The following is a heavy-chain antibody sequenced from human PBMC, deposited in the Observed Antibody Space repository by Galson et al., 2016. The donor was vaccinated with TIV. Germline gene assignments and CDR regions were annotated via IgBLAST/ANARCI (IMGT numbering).Heavy chain of an antibody. CDR1: GYSLTEVV. D-gene: IGHD5-12*01. CDR2: FDPEVGRT. Sequence: SVKVSCKVSGYSLTEVVMHWVRQAPGKGLEWMGGFDPEVGRTIYAQKLQGRVTMTADTSTDTAYMELGSLRFEATAVYYCATVAWLPGLSLDNWGQGTLVTVSS. CDR3: ATVAWLPGLSLDN. J-gene: IGHJ4*02. V-gene: IGHV1-24*01.